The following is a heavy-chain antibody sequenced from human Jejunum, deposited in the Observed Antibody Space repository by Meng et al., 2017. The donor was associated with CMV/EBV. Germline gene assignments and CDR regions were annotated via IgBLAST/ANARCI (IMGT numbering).Heavy chain of an antibody. CDR3: ARGKPVVMDVPTSYYYYYGMDV. J-gene: IGHJ6*02. Sequence: WTWIRQSPSRGLEWLGRTYYKYKWYNDYAVSLKSRITINPDTSKNQFSLQLNSVTPEDTAVYYCARGKPVVMDVPTSYYYYYGMDVWGQGTTVTVSS. CDR2: TYYKYKWYN. V-gene: IGHV6-1*01. D-gene: IGHD2-15*01.